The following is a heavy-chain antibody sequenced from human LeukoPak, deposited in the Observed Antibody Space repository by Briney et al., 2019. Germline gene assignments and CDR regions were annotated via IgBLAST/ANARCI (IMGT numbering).Heavy chain of an antibody. Sequence: GRSLRLSCAASGFTFSSYSMNWVRQAPGKGLEWVSSISSSSSYIYYADSVKGRFTISRDNAKNSLYLQMNSLRAEDTAVYYCARWGGSWYAYFDYWGQGTLVTVSS. J-gene: IGHJ4*02. CDR3: ARWGGSWYAYFDY. CDR1: GFTFSSYS. V-gene: IGHV3-21*01. CDR2: ISSSSSYI. D-gene: IGHD2-2*01.